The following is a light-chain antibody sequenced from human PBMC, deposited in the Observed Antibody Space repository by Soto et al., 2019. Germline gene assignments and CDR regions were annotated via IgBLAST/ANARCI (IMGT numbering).Light chain of an antibody. CDR1: SSDVGGYNY. Sequence: QSALTQPASVSGSPGQSITISCTGTSSDVGGYNYVSWYQQHPGKAPKLIIYEVSARPSGVSNRFSGSRSGKTASLTISGLQAEDEADYYCSSYTSSSTLVFGTGTKLTVL. V-gene: IGLV2-14*01. CDR2: EVS. CDR3: SSYTSSSTLV. J-gene: IGLJ1*01.